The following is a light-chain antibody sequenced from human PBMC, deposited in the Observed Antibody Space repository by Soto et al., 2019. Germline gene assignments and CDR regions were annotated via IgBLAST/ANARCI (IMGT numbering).Light chain of an antibody. J-gene: IGLJ1*01. Sequence: QSALTEPASVSGSPRQSITISCTGSSSDFGSYTYVSWYQQHPGKAPKLLIYEVNNRPSGVSNRFSGSKSGNTASLTISGLQAEDEADYYCSSYTSNTTLYVFGTGTKVTVL. CDR3: SSYTSNTTLYV. CDR2: EVN. V-gene: IGLV2-14*01. CDR1: SSDFGSYTY.